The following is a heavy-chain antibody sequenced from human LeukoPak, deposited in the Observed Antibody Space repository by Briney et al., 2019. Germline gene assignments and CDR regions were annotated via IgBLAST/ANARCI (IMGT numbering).Heavy chain of an antibody. J-gene: IGHJ4*02. V-gene: IGHV3-23*01. CDR1: GFTLSSYE. CDR3: AREVWYYYDSSGYYDPGPFDY. CDR2: IGYGGADS. D-gene: IGHD3-22*01. Sequence: GGSLRLSCTVSGFTLSSYEMTWFRQAPGKELEWVSSIGYGGADSHYADSVKGRFTISRDNSKNTLYLQLSSLRADDTAVYYCAREVWYYYDSSGYYDPGPFDYWGQGTLVTVSS.